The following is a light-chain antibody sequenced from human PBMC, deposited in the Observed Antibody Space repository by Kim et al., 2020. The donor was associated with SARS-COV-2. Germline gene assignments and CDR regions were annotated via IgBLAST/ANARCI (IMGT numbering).Light chain of an antibody. CDR3: QQRTNGYT. Sequence: EIVLTQSPGTLSLSPGERATLSCRASQSVSSYLAWYQQKPGQAPRLLIYDASNRATGIPARISDSGSGTDFTLTISSLEPEDFAVYYCQQRTNGYTFGQGTKLEIK. CDR1: QSVSSY. CDR2: DAS. J-gene: IGKJ2*01. V-gene: IGKV3-11*01.